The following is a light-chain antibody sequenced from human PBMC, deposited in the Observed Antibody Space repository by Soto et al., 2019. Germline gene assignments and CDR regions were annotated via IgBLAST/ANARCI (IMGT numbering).Light chain of an antibody. V-gene: IGKV3-20*01. Sequence: EIVMTQSPAPLSVSPGERATLSCRASQSVSSNLAWYQQKPGQAPRLLIYGASSRATGIPDRFSGSGSGTDFTLTISRLEPEDVAVYYCQQYGSSPRTLGQGTKVDIK. CDR3: QQYGSSPRT. CDR2: GAS. J-gene: IGKJ1*01. CDR1: QSVSSN.